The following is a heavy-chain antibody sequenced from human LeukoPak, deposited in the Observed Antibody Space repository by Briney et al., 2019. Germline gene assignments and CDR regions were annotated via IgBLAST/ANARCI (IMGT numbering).Heavy chain of an antibody. V-gene: IGHV3-7*01. D-gene: IGHD2-15*01. CDR2: IIPDGTTQ. CDR1: GFTFSNYW. J-gene: IGHJ5*02. Sequence: VGSLRLSCAASGFTFSNYWMSWVRQAPGKGLEWVASIIPDGTTQYYVDSMKGRFPISRDNAKNSLYLQVNSLRVEDTAVYYCANVDANAWGQGTLVTVSS. CDR3: ANVDANA.